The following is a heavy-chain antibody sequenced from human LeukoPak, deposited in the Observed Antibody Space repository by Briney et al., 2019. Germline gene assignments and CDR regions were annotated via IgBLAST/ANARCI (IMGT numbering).Heavy chain of an antibody. D-gene: IGHD6-25*01. V-gene: IGHV3-33*01. CDR1: GFTFSSFA. Sequence: GGSLRLSCAASGFTFSSFATHWVRQAPGKGLEWVAVTWSDGSNKYYADSVKGRFTISRDNSKNTLYLQTNSLRAEDTAVYYCARDRGRLHYFDYWGPGTLVTVSS. J-gene: IGHJ4*02. CDR3: ARDRGRLHYFDY. CDR2: TWSDGSNK.